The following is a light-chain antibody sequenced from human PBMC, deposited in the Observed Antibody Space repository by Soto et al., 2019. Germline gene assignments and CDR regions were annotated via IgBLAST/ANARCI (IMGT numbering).Light chain of an antibody. V-gene: IGKV1-13*02. J-gene: IGKJ1*01. CDR3: QLYKTSWT. Sequence: QLTHSPSFLSASVGDRVTITCRASHDISTALAWYQQKPGEAPKVLIYDASSLESGVPSRVSDSGSGTEFTLTISSLQPYDFATYYCQLYKTSWTFGQGTKVAIK. CDR1: HDISTA. CDR2: DAS.